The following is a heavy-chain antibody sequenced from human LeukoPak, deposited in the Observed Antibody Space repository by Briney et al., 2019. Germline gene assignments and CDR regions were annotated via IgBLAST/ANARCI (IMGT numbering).Heavy chain of an antibody. J-gene: IGHJ3*02. V-gene: IGHV1-18*01. Sequence: GASVKVSCKASGYTFTNYGISWVRQAPGQGLEWMGWISAYNGNTNYAQKLQGRVTMTTDTSTSTAYMELRSLRSDDTAVYYCARAQRTAVAGWDAFDIWGQGTMVTVSS. CDR3: ARAQRTAVAGWDAFDI. CDR2: ISAYNGNT. D-gene: IGHD6-19*01. CDR1: GYTFTNYG.